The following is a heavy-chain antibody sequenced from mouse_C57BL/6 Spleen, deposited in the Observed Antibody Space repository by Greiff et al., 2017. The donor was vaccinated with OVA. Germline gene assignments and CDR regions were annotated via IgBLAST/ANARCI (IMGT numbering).Heavy chain of an antibody. J-gene: IGHJ4*01. CDR3: VRDSYYSNWYYAMDY. D-gene: IGHD2-5*01. CDR2: IRSKSSNYAT. CDR1: GFTFNTYA. V-gene: IGHV10-3*01. Sequence: EVMLVESGGGLVQPKGSLKLSCAASGFTFNTYAMHWVRQAPGKGLEWVARIRSKSSNYATYYADSVKDRFTISRDDSQSMLYLQMNNLKTEDTAMYYCVRDSYYSNWYYAMDYWVQGTSVTVSS.